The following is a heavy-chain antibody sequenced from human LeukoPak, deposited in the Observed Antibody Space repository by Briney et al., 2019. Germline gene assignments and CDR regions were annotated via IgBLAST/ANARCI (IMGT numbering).Heavy chain of an antibody. J-gene: IGHJ4*02. V-gene: IGHV3-30*19. CDR3: ARDPSWHGSGWYAYWDY. D-gene: IGHD6-19*01. CDR2: ISYDGSNK. CDR1: GFTFSSYG. Sequence: GGSLRLSCAASGFTFSSYGMHWVRQAPGKGLEWVAVISYDGSNKYYADSVKGRFTISRDNSKNTLYLQMNSLRAEDTAVYYCARDPSWHGSGWYAYWDYWGQGTLVTVSS.